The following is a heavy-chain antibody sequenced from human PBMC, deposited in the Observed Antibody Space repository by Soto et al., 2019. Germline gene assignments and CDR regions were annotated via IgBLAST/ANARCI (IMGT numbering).Heavy chain of an antibody. D-gene: IGHD6-6*01. J-gene: IGHJ5*02. CDR1: GGSFSGYY. CDR3: ARFSRIAARLGAWFDP. CDR2: INHSGST. V-gene: IGHV4-34*01. Sequence: SETLSLTCAVYGGSFSGYYWSWIRQPPGKGLEWIGEINHSGSTNYNPSPKSRVTISVDTSKNQFSLKLSSVTAADTAVYYCARFSRIAARLGAWFDPWGQGTLVTVSS.